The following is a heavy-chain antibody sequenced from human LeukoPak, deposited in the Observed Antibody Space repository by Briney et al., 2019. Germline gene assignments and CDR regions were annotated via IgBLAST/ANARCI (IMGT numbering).Heavy chain of an antibody. D-gene: IGHD3-10*01. CDR3: ARETVRITMVRGPFNY. Sequence: ASVKVSCKASGYTFSGYYMHWVRQARGQGLEWMGWINPNSGGTNYAQKFQGRVTMTRDTSISTAYMELSRLRSDDTAVYYCARETVRITMVRGPFNYWGQGTLVTVSS. J-gene: IGHJ4*02. CDR1: GYTFSGYY. CDR2: INPNSGGT. V-gene: IGHV1-2*02.